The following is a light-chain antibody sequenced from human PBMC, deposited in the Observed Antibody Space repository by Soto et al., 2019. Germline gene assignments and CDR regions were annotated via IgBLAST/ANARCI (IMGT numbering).Light chain of an antibody. Sequence: QSVLTQPASVSGSPGQSITISCTGTSSDVGSYNLVSWYQQHPGKAPKLMIYEGSKRPSWVSNRFSGSKSGNTASLTISVLQAEDEADYYCCSYAGSSSYVFGTGTKLTVL. CDR2: EGS. CDR1: SSDVGSYNL. J-gene: IGLJ1*01. CDR3: CSYAGSSSYV. V-gene: IGLV2-23*01.